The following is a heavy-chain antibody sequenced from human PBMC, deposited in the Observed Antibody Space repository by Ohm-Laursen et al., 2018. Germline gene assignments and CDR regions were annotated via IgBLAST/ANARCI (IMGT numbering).Heavy chain of an antibody. CDR1: GFTFSSYS. J-gene: IGHJ6*02. Sequence: GSLRLSCAASGFTFSSYSMHWVRQAPGKGLEWVSYISSSGSTIYYADSVKGRFTISRDNAKNSLYLQMNSLRAEDTAVYYCASLKPPLYYYGMDVWGQGTTVTVSS. V-gene: IGHV3-48*04. CDR2: ISSSGSTI. CDR3: ASLKPPLYYYGMDV.